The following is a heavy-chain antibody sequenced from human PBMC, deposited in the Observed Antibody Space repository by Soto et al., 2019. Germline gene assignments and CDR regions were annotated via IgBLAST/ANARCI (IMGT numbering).Heavy chain of an antibody. CDR1: SGSISSRNW. J-gene: IGHJ4*02. Sequence: QVQLQESGPGLVKPSGTLSLTCVVSSGSISSRNWWSWVRQPPGKGLEWIGEIYHSGSTNYNPSLKSRVTISVDKSKNQCSLKLSSVTAADTAVYYCARDPGDGSGWSDWGQGTLVTVSS. CDR2: IYHSGST. CDR3: ARDPGDGSGWSD. D-gene: IGHD6-19*01. V-gene: IGHV4-4*02.